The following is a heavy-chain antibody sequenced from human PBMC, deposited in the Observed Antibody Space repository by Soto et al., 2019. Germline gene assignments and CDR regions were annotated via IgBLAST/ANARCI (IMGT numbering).Heavy chain of an antibody. CDR3: AREVRLNAYYCSGKPPPYYFDY. D-gene: IGHD3-10*01. J-gene: IGHJ4*02. Sequence: QVQLVQSGAEVKKPGASVKVSCKASGYTFTSYGISWVRQAPGQGLEWMGWISAYNGNTNYAQKLQGRVTMTTDTYTSTAYMELRSLRSDDTAVYYCAREVRLNAYYCSGKPPPYYFDYWGQGTLVTVSS. CDR1: GYTFTSYG. V-gene: IGHV1-18*04. CDR2: ISAYNGNT.